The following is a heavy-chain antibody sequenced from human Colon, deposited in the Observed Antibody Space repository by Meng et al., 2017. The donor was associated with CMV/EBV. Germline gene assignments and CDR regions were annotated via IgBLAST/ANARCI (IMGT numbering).Heavy chain of an antibody. Sequence: QVQLVQAGAEVKKPGASVKVSCNTSGYTFTGYFRFWVRQAPGQGLEWMGSLNPNSGDTNSAQKFHGRLTMTRDTSIHTAYMELGSLRSDDTAVYYCATISGGDFDFWGQGTLVTVFS. V-gene: IGHV1-2*02. CDR2: LNPNSGDT. D-gene: IGHD3-10*01. CDR1: GYTFTGYF. CDR3: ATISGGDFDF. J-gene: IGHJ4*02.